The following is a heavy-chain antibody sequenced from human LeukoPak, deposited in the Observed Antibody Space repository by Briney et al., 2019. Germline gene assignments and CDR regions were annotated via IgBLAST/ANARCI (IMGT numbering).Heavy chain of an antibody. CDR2: IIPNSGGT. CDR1: GHTFTDYS. Sequence: GASVKVSCKASGHTFTDYSMHWVRQAPGQGLEWMGWIIPNSGGTNFAQKFQGRVTMTMDTSISTAYMELSRLRSDDTAVYYCARGPYSAYDYWGQGTLVTVSS. J-gene: IGHJ4*02. D-gene: IGHD3-16*01. CDR3: ARGPYSAYDY. V-gene: IGHV1-2*02.